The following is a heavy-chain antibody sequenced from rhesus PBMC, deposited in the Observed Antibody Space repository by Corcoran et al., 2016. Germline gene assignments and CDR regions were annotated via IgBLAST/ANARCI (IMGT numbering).Heavy chain of an antibody. CDR1: GGSLSRNS. Sequence: QVQLQESGLGLVQPLETLSLTCAVSGGSLSRNSWSWIRRPPWKGMEWIGYIYGSGSSTNYNPSLKSRVTLSVDTSKNQFSLKLSSVTAADTAVYYCAREAVAAGAFDYWGQGVLVTVSS. V-gene: IGHV4S11*01. J-gene: IGHJ4*01. CDR3: AREAVAAGAFDY. D-gene: IGHD6-13*01. CDR2: IYGSGSST.